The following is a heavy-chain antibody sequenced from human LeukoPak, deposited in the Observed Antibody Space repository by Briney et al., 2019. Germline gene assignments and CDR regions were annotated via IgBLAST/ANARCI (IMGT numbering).Heavy chain of an antibody. Sequence: SETLSLTCAVYGGSFSGYYWSWIRQPPGKGLEWIGEINHSGSTNYNPSLKSRVTISVDTSKNQFSLKLSSVTAADTAVYYCARGGYYYDSSGLEVWGQGTTVTVSS. V-gene: IGHV4-34*01. D-gene: IGHD3-22*01. J-gene: IGHJ6*02. CDR2: INHSGST. CDR1: GGSFSGYY. CDR3: ARGGYYYDSSGLEV.